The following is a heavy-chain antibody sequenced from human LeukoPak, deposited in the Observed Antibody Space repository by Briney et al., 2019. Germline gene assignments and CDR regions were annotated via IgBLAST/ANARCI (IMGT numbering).Heavy chain of an antibody. J-gene: IGHJ4*02. Sequence: SVKVSCTASGGTFRSYAISWVRQAPGQGLEWMGGIIPIFGTANYAQKFQGRVTITADESTSTAYMELSSLRSEDTAVYYCASFYSPYYDILTGYYTLDYWGQGTLVTVSS. D-gene: IGHD3-9*01. V-gene: IGHV1-69*13. CDR1: GGTFRSYA. CDR2: IIPIFGTA. CDR3: ASFYSPYYDILTGYYTLDY.